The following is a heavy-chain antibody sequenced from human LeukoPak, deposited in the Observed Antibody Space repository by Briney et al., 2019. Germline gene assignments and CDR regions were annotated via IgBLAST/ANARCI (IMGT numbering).Heavy chain of an antibody. Sequence: GGSLRLSCAASGFTFSTSGMNWVRQAPGKGLEWASSITSSSDYIYYADSVKGRFTISRDNAENSLYLQMNSLRAEDTAVYYCARGIAAAGNFDYWGQGILVTVSS. CDR3: ARGIAAAGNFDY. CDR2: ITSSSDYI. V-gene: IGHV3-21*01. J-gene: IGHJ4*02. D-gene: IGHD6-13*01. CDR1: GFTFSTSG.